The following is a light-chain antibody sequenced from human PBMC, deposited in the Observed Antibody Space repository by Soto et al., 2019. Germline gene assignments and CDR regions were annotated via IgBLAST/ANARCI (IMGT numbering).Light chain of an antibody. CDR2: GAS. J-gene: IGKJ2*01. Sequence: EIVMTQSPATLSVSPGERATLSCRASQSVSSNLAWYQQNPGQAPRLLIYGASTRATGIPARFSGSGSGTEFTLTISRLQSEDFAVYYCQQYNNWPPVTFGQGTKLEIK. V-gene: IGKV3-15*01. CDR3: QQYNNWPPVT. CDR1: QSVSSN.